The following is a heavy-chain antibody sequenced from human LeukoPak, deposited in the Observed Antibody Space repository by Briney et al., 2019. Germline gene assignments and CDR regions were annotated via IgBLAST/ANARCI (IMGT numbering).Heavy chain of an antibody. V-gene: IGHV3-7*01. CDR1: GFTFSSYW. Sequence: PGGSLRLSCAASGFTFSSYWMSWVRQAPGKGLEWVANIKQDGSEKYYVDSVKGRFTISRDNAKNSLYLQMNSLRAEDTAVYYCARDGPPTYDYVWGSYRYSWFDPWGQGTLVTVSS. D-gene: IGHD3-16*02. J-gene: IGHJ5*02. CDR2: IKQDGSEK. CDR3: ARDGPPTYDYVWGSYRYSWFDP.